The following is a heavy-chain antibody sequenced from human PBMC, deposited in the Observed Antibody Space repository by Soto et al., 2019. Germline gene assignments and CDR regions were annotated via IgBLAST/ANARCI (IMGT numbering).Heavy chain of an antibody. CDR3: ARSELERGEVGYYGMDV. D-gene: IGHD3-16*01. Sequence: ASVKVSCRTSGYTFSNYAINWVRQAPGQGLEWMGWISSYNSYNGDTKYGRMREDRLTMTIDTSTATAYMELRSLRSDDTAVYYCARSELERGEVGYYGMDVWGQGTTVTFSS. V-gene: IGHV1-18*04. J-gene: IGHJ6*02. CDR2: ISSYNSYNGDT. CDR1: GYTFSNYA.